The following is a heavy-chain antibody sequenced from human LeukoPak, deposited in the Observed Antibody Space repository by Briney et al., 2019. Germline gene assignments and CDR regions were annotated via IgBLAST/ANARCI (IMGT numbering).Heavy chain of an antibody. CDR2: ISGAGSST. CDR1: GFTFNIYW. D-gene: IGHD3-10*01. J-gene: IGHJ4*02. V-gene: IGHV3-23*01. Sequence: GGSLRLSCGASGFTFNIYWMHWVRQAPGKGLEWVSYISGAGSSTYYADSVKGRFTISRDNSKDTLYLQMNSPRAEDTAVYYCAKASAYYYGSGNSDWGQGTLVTVSS. CDR3: AKASAYYYGSGNSD.